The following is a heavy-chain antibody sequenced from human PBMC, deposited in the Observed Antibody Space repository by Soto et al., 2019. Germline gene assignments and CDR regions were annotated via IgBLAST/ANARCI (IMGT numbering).Heavy chain of an antibody. Sequence: PGGSLRLSCAASGFTFSSYAMHWVRQAPGKGLEWVAVISYDGSNKYYADSVKGRFTISRDNSKNTLYLQMNSLRAEDTAVYYCARDSVEMATIYAFDIWGQGTMVTVSS. CDR2: ISYDGSNK. D-gene: IGHD5-12*01. CDR3: ARDSVEMATIYAFDI. V-gene: IGHV3-30-3*01. CDR1: GFTFSSYA. J-gene: IGHJ3*02.